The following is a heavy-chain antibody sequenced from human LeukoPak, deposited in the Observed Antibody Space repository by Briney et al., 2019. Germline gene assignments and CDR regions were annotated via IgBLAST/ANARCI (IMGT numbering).Heavy chain of an antibody. CDR3: ARHPITRYYDSSGYSAAGPDY. V-gene: IGHV5-51*01. CDR1: GYSFTTYW. D-gene: IGHD3-22*01. CDR2: IYPSDSDT. Sequence: GESLKISCKGSGYSFTTYWIAWVRQMPGKGLEWMGIIYPSDSDTKYSPSFQGQVTISADKSISTAYLLWSSLKASDTAVYYCARHPITRYYDSSGYSAAGPDYWGQGTLVTVSS. J-gene: IGHJ4*02.